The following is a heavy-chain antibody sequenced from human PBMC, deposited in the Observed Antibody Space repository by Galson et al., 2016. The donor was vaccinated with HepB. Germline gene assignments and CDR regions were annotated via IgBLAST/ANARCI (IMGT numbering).Heavy chain of an antibody. CDR3: ARDNYYTIDV. CDR1: GFTFSSYW. V-gene: IGHV3-7*01. CDR2: INQDGTET. J-gene: IGHJ6*02. Sequence: SLRLSCATSGFTFSSYWITWVRQAPGKGLEWVANINQDGTETYYVDSVKGRFTISRDNAKNTLYLQMDSLRDEDTAVYYCARDNYYTIDVWGQGTTVTVSS.